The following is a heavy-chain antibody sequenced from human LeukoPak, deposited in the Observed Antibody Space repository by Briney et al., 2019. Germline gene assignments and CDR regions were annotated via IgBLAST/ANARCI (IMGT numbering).Heavy chain of an antibody. CDR1: GFTFSSYS. CDR2: ITSSSSPI. D-gene: IGHD2-2*01. Sequence: GGSLRLSCAASGFTFSSYSMNWVRQAPGKGLEWVSYITSSSSPIYYADSVKGRFTISRDNGKNSLYLQMNSLRAEDTAVYYCANHLACGSTSCPPFDYWGQGTLVTVSS. J-gene: IGHJ4*02. CDR3: ANHLACGSTSCPPFDY. V-gene: IGHV3-48*01.